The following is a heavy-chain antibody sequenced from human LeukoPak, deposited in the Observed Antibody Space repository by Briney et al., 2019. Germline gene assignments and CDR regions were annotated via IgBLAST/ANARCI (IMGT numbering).Heavy chain of an antibody. CDR3: ARQSDSSGWSTYGY. CDR1: GGSIRSSTYY. CDR2: MYYTGST. Sequence: SETLSLTCTVSGGSIRSSTYYWGWIRQPPGEGLEWIGSMYYTGSTHYSPSLKSRVTISVDTSKNQFSLKLSSVTAADTAVYYCARQSDSSGWSTYGYWGQGTLVTVSS. D-gene: IGHD6-19*01. V-gene: IGHV4-39*01. J-gene: IGHJ4*02.